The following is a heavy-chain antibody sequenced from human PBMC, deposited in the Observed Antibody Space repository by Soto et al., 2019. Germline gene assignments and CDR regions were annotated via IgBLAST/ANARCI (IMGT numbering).Heavy chain of an antibody. V-gene: IGHV3-23*01. J-gene: IGHJ3*02. CDR2: TSGTGSST. Sequence: GGSLRLSCAASGFTFSSYAMSWVRQAPGKGLEWVSATSGTGSSTFYADSVKGRFTISRVNSKNTLYLQMNSLRAEDTAVYYCAKNKRYFDWLSRDTFDIWGQGTMVTVSS. CDR3: AKNKRYFDWLSRDTFDI. D-gene: IGHD3-9*01. CDR1: GFTFSSYA.